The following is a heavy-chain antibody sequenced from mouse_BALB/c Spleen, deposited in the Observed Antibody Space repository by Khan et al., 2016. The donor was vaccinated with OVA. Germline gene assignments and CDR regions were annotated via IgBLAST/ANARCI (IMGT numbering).Heavy chain of an antibody. V-gene: IGHV3-2*02. D-gene: IGHD1-2*01. CDR3: ARGNYYGYDVDY. CDR1: GYSITSGYA. Sequence: EVELVESGPGLVKPSQSLSLTCTVTGYSITSGYAWNWIRQFPGNKLEWMGYISYSGGTSYNPSLKSRISITRDTSKNQFFLQLNSVTTEDTATYYCARGNYYGYDVDYWGQGTPLTVSS. J-gene: IGHJ2*01. CDR2: ISYSGGT.